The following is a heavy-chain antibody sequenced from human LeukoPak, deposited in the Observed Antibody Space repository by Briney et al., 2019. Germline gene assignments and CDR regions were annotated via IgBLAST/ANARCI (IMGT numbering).Heavy chain of an antibody. CDR2: IYTSGST. CDR1: GGSISSGTYY. CDR3: ARGVRGVIWHFDY. D-gene: IGHD3-10*01. Sequence: SETLSLTCTVSGGSISSGTYYWNWIRQPAGKGLEWIGRIYTSGSTNYNPSLKSRVTMSVDTSKNQFSLKLSSVTAADTAVYYCARGVRGVIWHFDYWGQGTLVTVSS. V-gene: IGHV4-61*02. J-gene: IGHJ4*02.